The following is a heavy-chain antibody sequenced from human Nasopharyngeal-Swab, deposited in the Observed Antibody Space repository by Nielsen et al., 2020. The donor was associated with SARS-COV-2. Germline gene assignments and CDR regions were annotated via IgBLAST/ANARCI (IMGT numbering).Heavy chain of an antibody. Sequence: ASVKVSCKASGYTFTSYCISWVRQAPGQGREWMGWISAYNGNTNYAQKLQGRVTMTTDTSPSTAYMELRSLRSDDTAVYYCARTRIAGQEYYFDYWGQGTLVTVSS. D-gene: IGHD6-13*01. CDR1: GYTFTSYC. J-gene: IGHJ4*02. CDR2: ISAYNGNT. V-gene: IGHV1-18*01. CDR3: ARTRIAGQEYYFDY.